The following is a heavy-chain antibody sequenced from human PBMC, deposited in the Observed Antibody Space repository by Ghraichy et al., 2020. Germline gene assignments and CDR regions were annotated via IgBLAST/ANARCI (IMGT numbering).Heavy chain of an antibody. CDR1: GGSISSDY. V-gene: IGHV4-59*01. D-gene: IGHD2-15*01. Sequence: SETLSLTCTVSGGSISSDYWSWIRQSPGRGLEWIAYISNSGFTSYNPSLESRVTISLDTSKSQVSLNLNSVTAADTAVYYCARSGSYRDHGPRGAFDCWGQGTRVTVSS. J-gene: IGHJ4*02. CDR2: ISNSGFT. CDR3: ARSGSYRDHGPRGAFDC.